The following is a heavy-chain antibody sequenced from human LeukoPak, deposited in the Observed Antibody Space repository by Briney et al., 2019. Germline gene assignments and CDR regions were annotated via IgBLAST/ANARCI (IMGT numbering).Heavy chain of an antibody. CDR2: TYYRSKWFN. Sequence: SQTLSLTCAISGNSVSSNSDAWNWIRQSPSRGPEWLGRTYYRSKWFNDYAVSVKSRITINPDTSKNQFSLHLNSVTPEDTAVYYCARENHGFVTWGQGILVTVSS. CDR3: ARENHGFVT. CDR1: GNSVSSNSDA. V-gene: IGHV6-1*01. J-gene: IGHJ5*02. D-gene: IGHD2-2*03.